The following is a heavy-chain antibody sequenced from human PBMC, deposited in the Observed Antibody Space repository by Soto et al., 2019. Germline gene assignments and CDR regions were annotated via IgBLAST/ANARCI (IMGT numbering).Heavy chain of an antibody. CDR3: AREGYSYAPFDY. CDR1: GGSFSGYY. J-gene: IGHJ4*02. D-gene: IGHD5-18*01. V-gene: IGHV4-34*01. CDR2: INHSGST. Sequence: KPSETLSLTCAVYGGSFSGYYWSWIRQPPGKGLEWIGEINHSGSTNYNPSLKSRVTISVDTSKNQFSLKLSSVTAADTAVYYCAREGYSYAPFDYWGQGTLVTVSS.